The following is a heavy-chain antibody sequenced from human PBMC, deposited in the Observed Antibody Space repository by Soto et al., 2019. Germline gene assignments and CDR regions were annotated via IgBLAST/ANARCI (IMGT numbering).Heavy chain of an antibody. J-gene: IGHJ6*02. CDR3: ARAAGIMTRGFHGMDV. Sequence: PGGSLRLSCAASGFAFSDYEMNWVRQAPGKGLEWISYISSTASTIHYADSVKGRFTISRDNAKNSVYLQMNSLRAEDPAVYYCARAAGIMTRGFHGMDVWGQGTTVTVSS. CDR2: ISSTASTI. V-gene: IGHV3-48*03. CDR1: GFAFSDYE. D-gene: IGHD3-10*01.